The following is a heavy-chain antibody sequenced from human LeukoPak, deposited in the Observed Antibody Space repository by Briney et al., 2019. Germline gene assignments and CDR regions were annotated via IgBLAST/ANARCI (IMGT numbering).Heavy chain of an antibody. CDR3: ARTLLVQAGFDP. D-gene: IGHD2-2*01. Sequence: PSETLSLTCAVYGGSFSGNYWSWIRQPPGQGMERIGEIDHSGSTNYYQSLKSRVTITVDTSKNQFSLKLSSVTAADTAVYYCARTLLVQAGFDPWGQVTLVTVS. V-gene: IGHV4-34*01. CDR2: IDHSGST. CDR1: GGSFSGNY. J-gene: IGHJ5*02.